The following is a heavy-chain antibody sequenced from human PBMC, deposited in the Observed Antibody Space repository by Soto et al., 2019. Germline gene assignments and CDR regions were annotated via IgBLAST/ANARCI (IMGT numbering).Heavy chain of an antibody. J-gene: IGHJ4*02. V-gene: IGHV4-30-4*01. D-gene: IGHD1-26*01. CDR2: VYYSGTT. CDR3: VTVNLVGAAYYFDY. Sequence: LSLTCTVSGGSIRNGDYYWGWIRQPPGKGLEWIGYVYYSGTTYSHPSLNSRVSISVDTSENQFSLRLTSVTAADTAVYYCVTVNLVGAAYYFDYWGPGTLVTVSS. CDR1: GGSIRNGDYY.